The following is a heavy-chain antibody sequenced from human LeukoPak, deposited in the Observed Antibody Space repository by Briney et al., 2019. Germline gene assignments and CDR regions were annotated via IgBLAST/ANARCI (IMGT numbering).Heavy chain of an antibody. V-gene: IGHV3-15*01. CDR2: IKSKTDGGTT. CDR3: TTDRPLWFGELVNFDY. J-gene: IGHJ4*02. CDR1: GFTFSNAW. D-gene: IGHD3-10*01. Sequence: GGSLRLSCAASGFTFSNAWMSWVRQAPGKGLEWVGRIKSKTDGGTTDYAAPVKGRFTISRDDSKNTLYLQMNSLKTEDTAVYYCTTDRPLWFGELVNFDYWGQGTLVTVSS.